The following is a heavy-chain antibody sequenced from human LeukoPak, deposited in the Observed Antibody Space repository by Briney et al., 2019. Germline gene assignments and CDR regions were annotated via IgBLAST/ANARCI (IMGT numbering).Heavy chain of an antibody. CDR3: TRGPYSGSHWGGFGP. V-gene: IGHV1-2*02. J-gene: IGHJ5*02. D-gene: IGHD1-26*01. CDR2: DNYKPGAT. CDR1: GYTFTDYY. Sequence: SVTDSRKASGYTFTDYYIHWVRQAPGQGLRWMGWDNYKPGATFYAQSFQGRVIMTRDTSMSTAYMELSRLRSDDTAVYYCTRGPYSGSHWGGFGPWGQGTLVTVSS.